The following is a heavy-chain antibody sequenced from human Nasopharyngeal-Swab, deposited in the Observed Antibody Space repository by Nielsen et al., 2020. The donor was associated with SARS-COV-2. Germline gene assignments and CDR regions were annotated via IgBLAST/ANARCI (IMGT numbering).Heavy chain of an antibody. V-gene: IGHV4-34*01. CDR1: GGSFSGYY. D-gene: IGHD2-2*02. CDR3: ARSSCANTPPLWYFDL. J-gene: IGHJ2*01. CDR2: LNHSGST. Sequence: TESLSLTCAVYGGSFSGYYWSWIRQPPGKGLEWIGELNHSGSTNYNPSLKSRVPISVDPSKNQFSLKLSSVTAADTAVYYCARSSCANTPPLWYFDLWGRGTLVTVSS.